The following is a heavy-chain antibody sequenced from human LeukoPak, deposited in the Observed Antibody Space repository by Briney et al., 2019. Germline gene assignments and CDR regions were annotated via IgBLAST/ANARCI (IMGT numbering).Heavy chain of an antibody. CDR2: ISSSSSYI. V-gene: IGHV3-21*01. CDR3: ARDIPPLRYSSSWSTNDAFDI. J-gene: IGHJ3*02. Sequence: PGGSLRLSCAASGFTFSSYEMNWVRQAPGKGLEWVSSISSSSSYIYYADSLKGRFTISRDNAKNSLYLQMNSLRAEDTAVYYCARDIPPLRYSSSWSTNDAFDIWGQGTMVTVSS. D-gene: IGHD6-13*01. CDR1: GFTFSSYE.